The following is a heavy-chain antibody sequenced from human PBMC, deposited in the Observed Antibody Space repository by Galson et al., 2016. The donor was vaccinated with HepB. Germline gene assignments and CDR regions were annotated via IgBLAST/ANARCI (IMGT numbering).Heavy chain of an antibody. J-gene: IGHJ6*04. V-gene: IGHV4-61*02. D-gene: IGHD3-10*01. CDR3: ARDRSDYFGSAFQDV. Sequence: TLSLTCSVSGGSISSGTYYWTWVRQPAGKGLEWIGRIFVSGSVNYNPSLESRLTISLDTSRNQFSLTLASVTAADTAIYFCARDRSDYFGSAFQDVWGKGTTVTVSS. CDR1: GGSISSGTYY. CDR2: IFVSGSV.